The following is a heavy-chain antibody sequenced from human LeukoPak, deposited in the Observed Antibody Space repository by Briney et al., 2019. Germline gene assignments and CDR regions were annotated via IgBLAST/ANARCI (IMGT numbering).Heavy chain of an antibody. D-gene: IGHD3-22*01. CDR1: GFSFSSYG. V-gene: IGHV3-23*01. CDR2: ISGSGGST. Sequence: GGSLRLSCAASGFSFSSYGMSRVRQAPGKGLEWVSAISGSGGSTYYADSVKGRFAISRDSAKNALYLQMNSLRAEDTAVYYCARVAMIVAKPYDNWGQGTLATVSS. J-gene: IGHJ4*02. CDR3: ARVAMIVAKPYDN.